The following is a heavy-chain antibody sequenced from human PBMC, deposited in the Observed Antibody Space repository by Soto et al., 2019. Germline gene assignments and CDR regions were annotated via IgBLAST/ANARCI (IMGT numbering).Heavy chain of an antibody. D-gene: IGHD6-19*01. CDR1: GFTFNNFW. CDR2: ISYDGINK. J-gene: IGHJ4*02. CDR3: VKDGVSGWSDYFFDY. Sequence: VQLVESGGGLVQPGASLRLSCVASGFTFNNFWMHWVRRTPGKGLECVALISYDGINKYYADSVKGRFTVSRDNSKSTLYLQMNSLSAEDTAVYYCVKDGVSGWSDYFFDYWGQGTLVTVSS. V-gene: IGHV3-30*18.